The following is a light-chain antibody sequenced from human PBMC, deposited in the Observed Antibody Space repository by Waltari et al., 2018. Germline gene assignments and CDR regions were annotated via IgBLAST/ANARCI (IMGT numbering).Light chain of an antibody. CDR3: QKYGTLPAT. J-gene: IGKJ1*01. CDR1: QSVSRY. CDR2: DAS. Sequence: EIVLTQSPGTLSLSPGERATLSCRASQSVSRYLAWYQQKPGQAPRLLIYDASIRASGIPDRFSGSGSGTDFSLTFSRLEPEDFAVYYCQKYGTLPATFGQGTKVQMK. V-gene: IGKV3-20*01.